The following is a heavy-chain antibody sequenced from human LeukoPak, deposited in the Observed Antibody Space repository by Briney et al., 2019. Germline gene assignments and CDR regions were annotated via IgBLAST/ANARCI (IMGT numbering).Heavy chain of an antibody. CDR2: IYHSGST. CDR1: DTSINTYY. J-gene: IGHJ4*02. V-gene: IGHV4-38-2*02. Sequence: PSETLSLTCSVSDTSINTYYWGWTRQPPGKGLEWIGSIYHSGSTYYNPSLKSRVTISVDTSKNQFSLKLSSVTAADTAVYYCARDSWDYDYVWGSPDYWGQGTLVTVSS. D-gene: IGHD3-16*01. CDR3: ARDSWDYDYVWGSPDY.